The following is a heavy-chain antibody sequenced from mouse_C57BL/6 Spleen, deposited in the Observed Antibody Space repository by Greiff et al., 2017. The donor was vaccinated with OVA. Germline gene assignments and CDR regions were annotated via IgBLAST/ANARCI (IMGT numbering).Heavy chain of an antibody. J-gene: IGHJ2*01. CDR2: IDPANGTT. V-gene: IGHV14-3*01. CDR3: ASLAGDY. CDR1: GFNFKNTY. Sequence: EVQLQQSVAELVRPGASVTLSCTASGFNFKNTYMHWVKQRPEQGLEWIGRIDPANGTTKYAPKFRGKATITADTSSNTAYLQLSSLTSEDTAIYYCASLAGDYWGKGTTLTVSS.